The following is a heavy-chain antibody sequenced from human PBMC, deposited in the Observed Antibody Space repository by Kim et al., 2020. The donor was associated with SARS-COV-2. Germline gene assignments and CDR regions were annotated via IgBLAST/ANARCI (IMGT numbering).Heavy chain of an antibody. J-gene: IGHJ4*02. Sequence: GGSLRLSCAASGFTFSSYWMHWVRQAPGKGLVWVSRINSDGSSTSYADSVKGRFTISRDNAKNTLYLQMNSLRAEDTAVYYCARAGEWNYAPYELDYWGQGTLVTVSS. CDR1: GFTFSSYW. V-gene: IGHV3-74*01. CDR3: ARAGEWNYAPYELDY. CDR2: INSDGSST. D-gene: IGHD1-7*01.